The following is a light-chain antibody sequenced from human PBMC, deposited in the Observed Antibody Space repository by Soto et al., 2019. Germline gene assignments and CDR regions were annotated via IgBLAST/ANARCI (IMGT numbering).Light chain of an antibody. CDR1: QSVSSSS. J-gene: IGKJ2*01. CDR3: QQYGTSQYT. CDR2: GAS. Sequence: EIVLTQSPGTLSLSPGERATLYCRASQSVSSSSLAWYQQKPGQAPRLLIYGASSRATGIPDRFSGSGSGTDFTLTITRLEPEDFAVYYCQQYGTSQYTFGQGTKLEIK. V-gene: IGKV3-20*01.